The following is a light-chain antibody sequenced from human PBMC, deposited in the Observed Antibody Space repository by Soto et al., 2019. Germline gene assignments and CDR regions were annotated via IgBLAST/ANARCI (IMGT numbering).Light chain of an antibody. J-gene: IGKJ5*01. CDR3: QQYGYSPIT. CDR1: QSVGNNF. Sequence: EIVLTQSPDTLSLSPGERATLSCRASQSVGNNFLAWYQQKPGQAPTLLIYDASSRASGLPDRFSGSGSETDFTLTVSRLELEDFAVYYCQQYGYSPITFGQGTRLEI. V-gene: IGKV3-20*01. CDR2: DAS.